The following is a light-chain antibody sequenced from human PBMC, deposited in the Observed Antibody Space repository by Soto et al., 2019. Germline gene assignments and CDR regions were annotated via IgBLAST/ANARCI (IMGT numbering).Light chain of an antibody. CDR2: LNSDGSH. Sequence: QSVLTQSPSGSASLGASVKLTCTLSSGHSSFAIAWHQQQPEKGPRYLMKLNSDGSHSKGDGIPDRFSGSRSGAERYLTISSLQSEDEADYYCQTWGTGIRVFGGGTKLTLL. CDR3: QTWGTGIRV. J-gene: IGLJ2*01. V-gene: IGLV4-69*01. CDR1: SGHSSFA.